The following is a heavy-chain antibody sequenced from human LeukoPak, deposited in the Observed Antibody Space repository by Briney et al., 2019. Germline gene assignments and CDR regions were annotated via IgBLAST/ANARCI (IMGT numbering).Heavy chain of an antibody. D-gene: IGHD1-26*01. CDR3: ARGYSGRYRVDY. Sequence: GGSLRLSCAASGFTFSSYSMHWVRRAPGKGLVWVSRISSDWSSTTYADSLNGRFTISRDNANNTLYLQMNSLSAEVTAVYYCARGYSGRYRVDYWGQGTLVTVSS. J-gene: IGHJ4*02. CDR2: ISSDWSST. CDR1: GFTFSSYS. V-gene: IGHV3-74*01.